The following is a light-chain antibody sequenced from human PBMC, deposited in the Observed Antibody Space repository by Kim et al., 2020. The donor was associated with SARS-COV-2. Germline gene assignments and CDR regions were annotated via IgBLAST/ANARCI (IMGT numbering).Light chain of an antibody. CDR1: QSVYSSY. Sequence: SPGESATLSCRASQSVYSSYLTWYQQKPGKAPRLLIYGASSRATGIPDRFSGSGSGTDFTLTISRLEPEDFAVYYCQQYVTSPRTFGQGTKVDIK. V-gene: IGKV3-20*01. CDR3: QQYVTSPRT. CDR2: GAS. J-gene: IGKJ1*01.